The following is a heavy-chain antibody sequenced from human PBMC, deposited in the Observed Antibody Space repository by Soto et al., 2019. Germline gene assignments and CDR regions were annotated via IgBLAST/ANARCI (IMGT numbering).Heavy chain of an antibody. D-gene: IGHD3-10*01. J-gene: IGHJ5*02. Sequence: SATLSLTCAVYVGSFTGSYWSWIRRRPGKGLEWIREINDSGSTNYNPSLKRRATISGDTCKNQCSLKLSSVTAAGTAVYYCARVPAGYNWFDPWGKGTRATFPQ. CDR1: VGSFTGSY. CDR2: INDSGST. CDR3: ARVPAGYNWFDP. V-gene: IGHV4-34*01.